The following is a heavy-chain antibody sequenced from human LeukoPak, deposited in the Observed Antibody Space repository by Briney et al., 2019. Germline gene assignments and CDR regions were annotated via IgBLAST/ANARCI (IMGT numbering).Heavy chain of an antibody. Sequence: GGSLRLSCAASGFTLSNYAMSWVRQAPGKGLEWVAVISYDGSNKYYADSVKGRFTISRDNSKNTLYLQMNSLRAEDTAVYYCARVSYYYDSSGYYYGGAGAFDIWGQGTMVTVSS. J-gene: IGHJ3*02. CDR1: GFTLSNYA. CDR2: ISYDGSNK. D-gene: IGHD3-22*01. CDR3: ARVSYYYDSSGYYYGGAGAFDI. V-gene: IGHV3-30-3*01.